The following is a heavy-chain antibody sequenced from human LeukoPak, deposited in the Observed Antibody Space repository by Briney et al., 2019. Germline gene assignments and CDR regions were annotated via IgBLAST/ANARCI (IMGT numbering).Heavy chain of an antibody. J-gene: IGHJ6*03. CDR1: GFAFETFW. CDR3: ARVAVRTAPAAARQKRPFYFYYYYMDV. V-gene: IGHV3-74*01. CDR2: IDSYGTTT. D-gene: IGHD6-6*01. Sequence: PGGSLRLSCAASGFAFETFWMHWVRQAPGKGLVWVSRIDSYGTTTDYADSVKGRFTISRDNAENTLYLQLNSLRAEDTAVYYCARVAVRTAPAAARQKRPFYFYYYYMDVWGKGTTVTVSS.